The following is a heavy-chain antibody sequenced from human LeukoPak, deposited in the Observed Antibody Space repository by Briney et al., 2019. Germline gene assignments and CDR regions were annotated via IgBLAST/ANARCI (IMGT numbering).Heavy chain of an antibody. CDR3: ARYIVSYPHDAFDI. CDR1: GDSVSSNGAA. D-gene: IGHD1-26*01. CDR2: TYYRSKWYN. Sequence: QTLSLTCAISGDSVSSNGAAWNWIRQSPSRGLEWLGRTYYRSKWYNDYALSVKSRITVNPDTSKNQFSLQLNSVTPEDTAFYYCARYIVSYPHDAFDIWGQGTMVTVSS. V-gene: IGHV6-1*01. J-gene: IGHJ3*02.